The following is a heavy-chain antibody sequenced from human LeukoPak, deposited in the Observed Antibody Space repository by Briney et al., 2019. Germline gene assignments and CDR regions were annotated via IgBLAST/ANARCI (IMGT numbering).Heavy chain of an antibody. D-gene: IGHD3-22*01. CDR3: ARVQDYYDSSGCAGY. CDR2: INPSGGST. V-gene: IGHV1-46*01. CDR1: GYTFTSYY. J-gene: IGHJ4*02. Sequence: GASVKVSCKASGYTFTSYYMHWVRQAPRQGLEWMGIINPSGGSTSYAQKFQGRVTMTRDTSTSTVYMELSSLRSEDTAVYYCARVQDYYDSSGCAGYWGQGTLVTVSS.